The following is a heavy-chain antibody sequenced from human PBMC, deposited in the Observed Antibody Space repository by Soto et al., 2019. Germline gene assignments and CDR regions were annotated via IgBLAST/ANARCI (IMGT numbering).Heavy chain of an antibody. Sequence: SETLSLTCAVYGGSFSGYYWSWIRQPPGKGLEWIGEIDHSGSTNYNPSLKSRVTISVDTSKNQFSLKLSSVTAADTAVYYCARERTVRGVIRYGMDVWGQGTTVTVSS. CDR3: ARERTVRGVIRYGMDV. V-gene: IGHV4-34*01. J-gene: IGHJ6*02. D-gene: IGHD3-10*01. CDR1: GGSFSGYY. CDR2: IDHSGST.